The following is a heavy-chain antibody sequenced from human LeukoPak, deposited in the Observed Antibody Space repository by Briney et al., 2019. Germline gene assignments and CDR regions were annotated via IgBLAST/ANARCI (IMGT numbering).Heavy chain of an antibody. J-gene: IGHJ4*02. CDR3: ARGVLLGVAKMGPHDY. CDR2: IYYSGST. V-gene: IGHV4-59*01. Sequence: PSETLSLTCTVSGGSISSYYWSWIRQPPGKGLEWIGYIYYSGSTNYNPSLKSRVTISVDTSKNQFSLKLSSVTAADTAVYYCARGVLLGVAKMGPHDYWGQGTLVTVSS. CDR1: GGSISSYY. D-gene: IGHD5-12*01.